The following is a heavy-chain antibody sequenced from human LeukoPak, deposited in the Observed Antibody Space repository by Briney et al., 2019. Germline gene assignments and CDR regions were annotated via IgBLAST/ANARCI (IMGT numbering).Heavy chain of an antibody. D-gene: IGHD3-3*01. CDR1: GGSISSYY. Sequence: SETLSLTCTVSGGSISSYYWSWIRQPPGKGLEWIGYIYYSGSTNYNPSLKSRATISVDTSKNQFSLKLSSVTAADTAVYYCARDRGYDFWSGYYNWFDPWGQGTLVTVSS. J-gene: IGHJ5*02. CDR2: IYYSGST. CDR3: ARDRGYDFWSGYYNWFDP. V-gene: IGHV4-59*01.